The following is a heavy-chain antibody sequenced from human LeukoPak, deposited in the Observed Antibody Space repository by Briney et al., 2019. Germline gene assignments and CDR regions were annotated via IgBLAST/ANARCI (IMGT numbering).Heavy chain of an antibody. CDR2: IYYSGST. D-gene: IGHD1-26*01. J-gene: IGHJ4*02. V-gene: IGHV4-39*01. CDR3: ARPSWEQEIDY. CDR1: GGSISSSSYS. Sequence: KLSETLSLTCAVSGGSISSSSYSWGWIRQPRGKGLGWIWSIYYSGSTYYNPSLKSLVTISVDTSKNQFSLKLSSVTAADTAVYYCARPSWEQEIDYWGQGTLVTVSS.